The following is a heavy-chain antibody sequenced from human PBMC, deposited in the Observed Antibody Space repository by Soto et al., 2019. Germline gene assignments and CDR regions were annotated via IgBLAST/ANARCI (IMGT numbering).Heavy chain of an antibody. Sequence: SVKVSCKASGGTFSSYAISWVRQAPGQGLEWMGGIIPIFGTANYAQKFQGRVTITADESTSTAYMELSSLRSEDTAVYYCARDGVIVATIRTLKYYFDYWAQRTLVTVSS. CDR2: IIPIFGTA. CDR1: GGTFSSYA. D-gene: IGHD5-12*01. J-gene: IGHJ4*02. V-gene: IGHV1-69*13. CDR3: ARDGVIVATIRTLKYYFDY.